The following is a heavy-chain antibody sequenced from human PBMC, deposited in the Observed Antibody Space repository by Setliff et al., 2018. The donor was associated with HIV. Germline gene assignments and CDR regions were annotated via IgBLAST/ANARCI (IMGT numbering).Heavy chain of an antibody. Sequence: SETLSLTCAVSGGSISSNWWSWVRQSPGKGLEWIGEIYHSGSTHYNPSLQSRVTISVDKSKSQFSLKLNSVTAADTAVYYCARAADYHDSSGYWAPPRYFDYWGQGTLVTVSS. J-gene: IGHJ4*02. V-gene: IGHV4-4*02. CDR1: GGSISSNW. CDR3: ARAADYHDSSGYWAPPRYFDY. D-gene: IGHD3-22*01. CDR2: IYHSGST.